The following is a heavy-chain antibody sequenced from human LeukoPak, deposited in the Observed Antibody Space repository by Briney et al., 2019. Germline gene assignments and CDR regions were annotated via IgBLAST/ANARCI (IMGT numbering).Heavy chain of an antibody. CDR2: ISAYNGDT. J-gene: IGHJ4*02. CDR3: ARDLPDLTYSYDSSGLDY. V-gene: IGHV1-18*01. D-gene: IGHD3-22*01. Sequence: GASVKVSCKASGYTFTSYDINWVRQAPGQGLEWMGWISAYNGDTNYAQMLQGRVTLTTDASTNTAYMELRSLRSDDTAVYYCARDLPDLTYSYDSSGLDYWGQGTLVTVST. CDR1: GYTFTSYD.